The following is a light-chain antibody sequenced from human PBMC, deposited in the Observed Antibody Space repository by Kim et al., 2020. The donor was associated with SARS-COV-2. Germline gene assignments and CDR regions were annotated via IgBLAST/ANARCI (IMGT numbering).Light chain of an antibody. Sequence: SPGERATISSRASQSVSNNLAWYQHKPGQPPRLLIYGASTRATGVPARFSGSGSGTDFTLTVSSLQSEDFAVYYCHQYNDWPPGDTFGQGTKL. J-gene: IGKJ2*01. CDR1: QSVSNN. CDR3: HQYNDWPPGDT. V-gene: IGKV3-15*01. CDR2: GAS.